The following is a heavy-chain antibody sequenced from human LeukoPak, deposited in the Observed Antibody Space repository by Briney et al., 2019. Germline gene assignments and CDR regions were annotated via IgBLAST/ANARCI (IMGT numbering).Heavy chain of an antibody. J-gene: IGHJ5*02. CDR3: VKDLDCSGGDCYFNWYDP. CDR2: ISGSGGST. V-gene: IGHV3-23*01. Sequence: GGSLRLSCAASGFTFSSYAMSWVRQAPGKGLEWVSAISGSGGSTYYADSVKGRFTISRDNSKNTLYLQMNSLRAEDTAVYYCVKDLDCSGGDCYFNWYDPWGQGTLVTVSS. D-gene: IGHD2-21*02. CDR1: GFTFSSYA.